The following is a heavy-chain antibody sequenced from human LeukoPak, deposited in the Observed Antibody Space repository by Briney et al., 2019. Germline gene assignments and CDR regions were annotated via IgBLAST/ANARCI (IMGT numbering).Heavy chain of an antibody. Sequence: GGSLRLSCAASGFTFSSSAMSWVRQAPGKGLEWVSAISGSGSNTYYADSVKGRLTISRDNSKNTLYLQMSSLRAEDTAVYYCVKEASRAYFDYWGQGTLSPSPQ. V-gene: IGHV3-23*01. J-gene: IGHJ4*02. CDR1: GFTFSSSA. CDR2: ISGSGSNT. D-gene: IGHD2-2*01. CDR3: VKEASRAYFDY.